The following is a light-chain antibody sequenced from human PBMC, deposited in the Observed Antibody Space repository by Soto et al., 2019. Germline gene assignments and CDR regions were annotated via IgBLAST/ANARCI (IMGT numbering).Light chain of an antibody. CDR3: QQYNNWPPPLT. J-gene: IGKJ4*01. CDR1: QSVSSN. Sequence: EIVMTQSPATLSVSPGERATLSCRASQSVSSNLAWYQQKPGQAPRLLIYGASTRATGIPARVSGSGSGTEFTLTISSLQSEDFAVYYCQQYNNWPPPLTCGGGTKVEIK. CDR2: GAS. V-gene: IGKV3-15*01.